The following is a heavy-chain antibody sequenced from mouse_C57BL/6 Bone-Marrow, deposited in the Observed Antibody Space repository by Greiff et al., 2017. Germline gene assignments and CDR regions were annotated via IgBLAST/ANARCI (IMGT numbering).Heavy chain of an antibody. CDR1: GFSFTSYG. CDR3: ARNSRYYDGSSDPYYAMDY. Sequence: QVQLQQSGPGLVQPSQSLSITCTVSGFSFTSYGVHWVRQSPGKGLEWLGVIWSGGSTDYNAAFISRLSIRKDNSKSQVFFKMNSLQADDTAIYYCARNSRYYDGSSDPYYAMDYWGQGTSVTVAS. J-gene: IGHJ4*01. D-gene: IGHD1-1*01. V-gene: IGHV2-2*01. CDR2: IWSGGST.